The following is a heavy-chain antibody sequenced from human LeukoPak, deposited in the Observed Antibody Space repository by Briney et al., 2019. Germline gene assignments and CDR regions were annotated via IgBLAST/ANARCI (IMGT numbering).Heavy chain of an antibody. Sequence: GGSLRLSCAASGFTFSSYGMHWVRQAPGKGLEWVAVIWYDTSNKYYADSVKGRFTISRDNSKNTLYLQMNSLRAEDTAVYYCAKDITRYGGNAVDYWGQGTLVTVSS. CDR2: IWYDTSNK. V-gene: IGHV3-33*06. J-gene: IGHJ4*02. D-gene: IGHD4-23*01. CDR1: GFTFSSYG. CDR3: AKDITRYGGNAVDY.